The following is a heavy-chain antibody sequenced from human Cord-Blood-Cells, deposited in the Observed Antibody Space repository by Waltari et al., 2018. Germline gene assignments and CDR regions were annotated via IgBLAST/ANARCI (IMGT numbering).Heavy chain of an antibody. CDR2: IYHRGRT. V-gene: IGHV4-30-2*01. Sequence: QLQLQESGSGLVKPSQTLSLTCAVSGGSISSGGYSWSWIRQPPGNGLEWIGYIYHRGRTYYNPSLNGLFTISVDRSKNQFSLKRSSVTAADTAVYYCARGQALIGDAFDIWGQGTMVTVSS. CDR3: ARGQALIGDAFDI. J-gene: IGHJ3*02. D-gene: IGHD2-8*01. CDR1: GGSISSGGYS.